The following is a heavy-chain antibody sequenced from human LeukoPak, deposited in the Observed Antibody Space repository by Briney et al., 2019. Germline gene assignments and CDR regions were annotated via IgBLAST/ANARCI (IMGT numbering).Heavy chain of an antibody. CDR3: ADYRKPQGLDY. D-gene: IGHD1-14*01. Sequence: GGSLRLSCEVSEFPFSVYAMAWVRQAPGQGLEWVSAIDASGSDTYYTDSVKGRFTITRDNSKNTVYLQMNSLRVEDTAVYYCADYRKPQGLDYWGQGTLVTVSS. CDR1: EFPFSVYA. V-gene: IGHV3-23*01. CDR2: IDASGSDT. J-gene: IGHJ4*02.